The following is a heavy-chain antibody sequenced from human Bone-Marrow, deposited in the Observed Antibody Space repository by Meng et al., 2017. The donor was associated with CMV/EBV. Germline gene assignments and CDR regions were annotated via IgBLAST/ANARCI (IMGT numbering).Heavy chain of an antibody. D-gene: IGHD6-13*01. J-gene: IGHJ4*02. V-gene: IGHV3-20*01. CDR1: GFTFDDFG. CDR2: ITWNGGSI. CDR3: ARRRYSSSQTYYFDY. Sequence: GESLKISCAASGFTFDDFGMSWVRQAPGKGLEWVSGITWNGGSIDYADSVKGRFTISRDNAKNSLYLQMNSLRAEDTALYHCARRRYSSSQTYYFDYWGQGTLVTVSS.